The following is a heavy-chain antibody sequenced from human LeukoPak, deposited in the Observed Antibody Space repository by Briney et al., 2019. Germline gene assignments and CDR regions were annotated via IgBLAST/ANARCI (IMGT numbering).Heavy chain of an antibody. J-gene: IGHJ6*03. CDR1: GGSISSGDYY. CDR2: IYYSGST. D-gene: IGHD2-2*01. V-gene: IGHV4-30-4*08. CDR3: ARVDPYCSSTSCYPKGDYYYYYYMDV. Sequence: SETLSLTCTVSGGSISSGDYYWSWIRQPPGKGLEWIGYIYYSGSTYYNPSLKSRVTISVGTSKNQFSLKLSSVTAADTAVYYCARVDPYCSSTSCYPKGDYYYYYYMDVWGKGTTVTVSS.